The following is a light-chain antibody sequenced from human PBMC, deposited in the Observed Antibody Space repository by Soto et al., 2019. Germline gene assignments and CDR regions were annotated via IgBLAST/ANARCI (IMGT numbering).Light chain of an antibody. CDR1: QGIAPY. J-gene: IGKJ4*01. V-gene: IGKV1-27*01. CDR2: ATS. CDR3: QKYNSAPLT. Sequence: DVPMTQSPSSLSAFVGDRVTITCRASQGIAPYLAWFQQKPGKVPKLLIYATSTLQSGVPSRFSGSGSGTDFTLTISSLQPEDVETYYGQKYNSAPLTFGGGTKVEIK.